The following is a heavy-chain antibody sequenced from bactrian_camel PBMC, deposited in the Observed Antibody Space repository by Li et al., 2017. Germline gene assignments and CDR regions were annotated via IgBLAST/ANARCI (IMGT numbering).Heavy chain of an antibody. D-gene: IGHD6*01. V-gene: IGHV3S63*01. CDR3: VDDCYGSRYYLARRTNI. CDR2: IRRDGRT. Sequence: QVQLVESGGGSVQAGGSLRLSCTTSGEAFDDSDMGWFRLHPDYECEWVSTIRRDGRTSYADAVKGRFTISRDNDKNTVYLQMNNLKPEDTAMYYCVDDCYGSRYYLARRTNIWGRGTQVTVS. CDR1: GEAFDDSD. J-gene: IGHJ4*01.